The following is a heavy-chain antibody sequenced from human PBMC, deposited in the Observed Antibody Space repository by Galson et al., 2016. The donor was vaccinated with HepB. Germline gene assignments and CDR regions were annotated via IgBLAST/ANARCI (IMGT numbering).Heavy chain of an antibody. CDR2: IYWNDDK. CDR3: AHFTVTTPDY. Sequence: PALVKPTQTLTLTCTFSGFSLNTNRVGVGWIRQPPGKALEWLALIYWNDDKRCSPSLRSRLTITKNTSKNQVVLTMTNMDPVDTATYYCAHFTVTTPDYWGQGTLVIVSS. D-gene: IGHD4-17*01. V-gene: IGHV2-5*01. J-gene: IGHJ4*02. CDR1: GFSLNTNRVG.